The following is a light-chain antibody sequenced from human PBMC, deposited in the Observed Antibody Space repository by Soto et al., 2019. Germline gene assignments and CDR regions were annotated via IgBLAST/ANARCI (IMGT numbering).Light chain of an antibody. CDR1: QGINSA. J-gene: IGKJ4*01. CDR3: QQFNNYRFT. V-gene: IGKV1D-13*01. CDR2: DAS. Sequence: AIQLTQSPSSLSAAVGDRVTITCRARQGINSALAWSQQKPGKAPKLLIYDASRLESGVPSRFSGSGSGTDFNLTPSSLQPEGCATYYRQQFNNYRFTLGGGTKVEIK.